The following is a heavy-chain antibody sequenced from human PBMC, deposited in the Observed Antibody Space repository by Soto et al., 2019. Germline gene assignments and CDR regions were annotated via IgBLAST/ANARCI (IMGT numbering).Heavy chain of an antibody. J-gene: IGHJ6*02. CDR2: IYPGDSDT. D-gene: IGHD4-4*01. V-gene: IGHV5-51*01. CDR1: GYSFTSYW. CDR3: ASSDYSNYGGGYYYGMDV. Sequence: PGESLKISCKGSGYSFTSYWIGWVRQMPGKGLEWMGIIYPGDSDTRYSPSFQGQVTISADKSISTAYLQWSSLKASDTAMYYCASSDYSNYGGGYYYGMDVWGQGTTVTVSS.